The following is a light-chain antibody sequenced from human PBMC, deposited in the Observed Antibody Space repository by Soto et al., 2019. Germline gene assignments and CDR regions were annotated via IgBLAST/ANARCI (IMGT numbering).Light chain of an antibody. V-gene: IGLV1-44*01. CDR2: SNN. J-gene: IGLJ2*01. Sequence: QSVLTQPPSASGTPGQRVTISCSGSSSNIGSNTVNWYQHLPGTDPKLLIYSNNKRPSGVPDRFSGSKSGTSASLAISGLQSEDEADYYCAAWDDSLNGPGVVFGGGTKLTVL. CDR3: AAWDDSLNGPGVV. CDR1: SSNIGSNT.